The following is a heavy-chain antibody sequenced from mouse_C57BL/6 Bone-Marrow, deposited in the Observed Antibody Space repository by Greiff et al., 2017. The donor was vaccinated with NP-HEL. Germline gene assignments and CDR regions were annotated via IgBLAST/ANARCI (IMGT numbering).Heavy chain of an antibody. J-gene: IGHJ4*01. Sequence: VQLQQPGAELVKPGASVKLSCKASGYTFTSYWMHWVKQRPGQGLEWIGMIHPNSGSTNYNEKFKSKATLTVDKSSSTAYMQLSSLTSEDSAVYYCARRGDYYAMDYWGQGTSVTVSS. CDR3: ARRGDYYAMDY. V-gene: IGHV1-64*01. CDR1: GYTFTSYW. CDR2: IHPNSGST.